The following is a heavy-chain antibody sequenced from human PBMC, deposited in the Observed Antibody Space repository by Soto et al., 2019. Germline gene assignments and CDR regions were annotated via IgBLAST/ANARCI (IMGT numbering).Heavy chain of an antibody. Sequence: SETLSLTCSVSGASVKTYYWSWIRQSAGKGLEWIGRVYSAGTVNYNPSLQSRVTMSLDTSKNQLSLKLSSVTAADTAVYYCARAHDYTVGPTDLQGWFDPWGHGTLVTVSS. D-gene: IGHD2-2*02. V-gene: IGHV4-4*07. J-gene: IGHJ5*02. CDR1: GASVKTYY. CDR3: ARAHDYTVGPTDLQGWFDP. CDR2: VYSAGTV.